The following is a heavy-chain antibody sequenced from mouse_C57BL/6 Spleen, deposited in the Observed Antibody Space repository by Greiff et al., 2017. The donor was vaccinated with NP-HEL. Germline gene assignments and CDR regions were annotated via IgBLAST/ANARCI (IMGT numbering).Heavy chain of an antibody. V-gene: IGHV1-26*01. J-gene: IGHJ1*03. CDR1: GYTFTDYY. CDR3: ARVLGRQYFDV. D-gene: IGHD4-1*01. CDR2: INPNNGGT. Sequence: VQLQQSGPELVKPGASVKISCKASGYTFTDYYMNWVKQSHGKSLEWIGDINPNNGGTSYNQKFKGKATLTVDKSSSTAYMELRSLTSEDSAVYYCARVLGRQYFDVWGTGTTVTVSS.